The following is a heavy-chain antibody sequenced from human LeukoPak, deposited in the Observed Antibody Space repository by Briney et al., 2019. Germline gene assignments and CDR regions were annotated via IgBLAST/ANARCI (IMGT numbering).Heavy chain of an antibody. D-gene: IGHD5-18*01. Sequence: SETLSLTCAVSGYSISSGCYWGWIRQPPGKGLEWIGSIYHSGSTYYNPSLKSRVTISVDTSKNQFSLKLSSVTAADTAVYYCASLTVYSYGPYYFDYWGQGTLVTVSS. CDR1: GYSISSGCY. J-gene: IGHJ4*02. CDR2: IYHSGST. V-gene: IGHV4-38-2*01. CDR3: ASLTVYSYGPYYFDY.